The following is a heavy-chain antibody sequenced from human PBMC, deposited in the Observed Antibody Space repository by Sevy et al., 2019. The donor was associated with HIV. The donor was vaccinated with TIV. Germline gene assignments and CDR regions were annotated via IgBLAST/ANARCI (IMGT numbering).Heavy chain of an antibody. CDR1: GFTFSSYA. J-gene: IGHJ4*02. CDR2: FSFGCGKI. V-gene: IGHV3-23*01. Sequence: GGSLRLSCAASGFTFSSYAMSWVRQAPGKGLEWVSTFSFGCGKINYADSVKGRFTISRDNSKNTLYLQMNSLRAEDTAVYYCAREGCSKPNDYWGQGTLVTVSS. CDR3: AREGCSKPNDY. D-gene: IGHD2-2*01.